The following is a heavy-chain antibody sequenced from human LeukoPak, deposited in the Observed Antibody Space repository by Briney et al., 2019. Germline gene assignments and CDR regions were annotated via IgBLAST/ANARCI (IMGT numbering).Heavy chain of an antibody. V-gene: IGHV3-23*01. CDR1: GFTFSSYA. J-gene: IGHJ4*02. CDR3: AKSVSIRFLEWLSPFDY. CDR2: ISGSGGST. D-gene: IGHD3-3*01. Sequence: PGRSLRLSCAASGFTFSSYAMSWVRQAPGKGLEWVSAISGSGGSTYYADSVKGRFTISRDNSKNTLYLQMNSLRAEDTAVYYCAKSVSIRFLEWLSPFDYWGQGTLVTVSS.